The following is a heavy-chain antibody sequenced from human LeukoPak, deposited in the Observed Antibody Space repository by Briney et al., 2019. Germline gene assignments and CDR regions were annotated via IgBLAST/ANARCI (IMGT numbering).Heavy chain of an antibody. CDR1: GFTFSDYY. CDR2: ISSSGSTI. Sequence: GGSLRLSCAASGFTFSDYYMSWIRQAPGKGLEWVSYISSSGSTIYYADSVKGRFTISRDNAKNSLYLQMNSLRAEDTAVYYCESRASYYDFWSGYSRKPDAFDIWGQGTMVTVSS. V-gene: IGHV3-11*01. J-gene: IGHJ3*02. D-gene: IGHD3-3*01. CDR3: ESRASYYDFWSGYSRKPDAFDI.